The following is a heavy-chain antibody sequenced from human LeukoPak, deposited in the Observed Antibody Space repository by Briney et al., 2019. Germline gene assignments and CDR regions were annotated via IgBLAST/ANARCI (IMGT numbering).Heavy chain of an antibody. D-gene: IGHD1-26*01. CDR3: ATDPDRVGASDY. J-gene: IGHJ4*02. CDR2: FHPEDGET. V-gene: IGHV1-24*01. CDR1: GYTLTELS. Sequence: ASVKVSCKVSGYTLTELSMHWVRQAPGKGLEWMGGFHPEDGETVYAQKFQGRVTMTEDTSTDTTYMELSSLRSEDTAVYYCATDPDRVGASDYWGQGTLVTVSS.